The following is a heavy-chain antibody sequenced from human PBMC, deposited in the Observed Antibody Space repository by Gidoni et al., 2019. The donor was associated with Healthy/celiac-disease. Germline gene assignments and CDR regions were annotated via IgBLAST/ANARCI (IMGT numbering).Heavy chain of an antibody. J-gene: IGHJ4*02. CDR2: IYPGDSDT. V-gene: IGHV5-51*01. D-gene: IGHD3-16*01. CDR1: GYSVTSYW. CDR3: AGLDSRGPFGY. Sequence: EVQLVQSGAEAKKPGASLKISCMGSGYSVTSYWIGWVRQMPGKGLDWMGIIYPGDSDTRYSPSFQGQVTIAADKSIRTAYLQWSSLKASDTDMYYCAGLDSRGPFGYWGQGTLVTVSS.